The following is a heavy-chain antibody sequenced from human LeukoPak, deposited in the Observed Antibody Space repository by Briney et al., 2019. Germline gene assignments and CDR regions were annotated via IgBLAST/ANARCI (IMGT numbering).Heavy chain of an antibody. D-gene: IGHD3-9*01. CDR2: ISHDGTNI. J-gene: IGHJ4*02. CDR1: GFTYSSYG. CDR3: AETGPTDF. V-gene: IGHV3-30*03. Sequence: GGSLRLSCAASGFTYSSYGMHWVRQAPGKGLEWVAAISHDGTNIHYAESVKGRFTISRDNSKNMLYLQMNSLRAEDTALYYCAETGPTDFWGQGTLVTVSS.